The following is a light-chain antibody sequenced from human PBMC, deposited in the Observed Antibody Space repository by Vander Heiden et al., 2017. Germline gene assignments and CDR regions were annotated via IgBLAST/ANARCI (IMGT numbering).Light chain of an antibody. CDR2: DAS. V-gene: IGKV3-11*01. Sequence: EIVLTQSPATLSLSPGERATLSCRASQSVSSYLAWYQQKPGQAPRLLIYDASNRATGIPARFSGSGSGTDFTLTISSREPEDFAVYYCQQRSNWPPITFGRGTRLEIK. J-gene: IGKJ5*01. CDR1: QSVSSY. CDR3: QQRSNWPPIT.